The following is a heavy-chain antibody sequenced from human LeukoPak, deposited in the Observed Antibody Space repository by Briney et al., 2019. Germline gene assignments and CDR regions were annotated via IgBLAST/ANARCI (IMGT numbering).Heavy chain of an antibody. CDR3: ARDQMYCSGGYCYFHY. D-gene: IGHD2-15*01. CDR2: INSDGTST. CDR1: GFTFSSYW. Sequence: GGSLRLSCAASGFTFSSYWIHWVRQAPGKGLVWVSRINSDGTSTSYADSVKGRFTISRDNAKNTLYLQMNSLRAEDTAVYYCARDQMYCSGGYCYFHYWGQGTLVTVSS. J-gene: IGHJ4*02. V-gene: IGHV3-74*01.